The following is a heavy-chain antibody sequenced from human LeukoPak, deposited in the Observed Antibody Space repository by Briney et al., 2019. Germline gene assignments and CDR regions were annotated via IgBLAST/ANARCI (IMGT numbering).Heavy chain of an antibody. V-gene: IGHV3-7*01. Sequence: GGSLRLPCAASGFTFSSYWMSWVRQAPGKGLEWVANIKQDGSEKYYVDSVKGRFTISRDNAKNSLYLQMNSLRAEDTAVYYCARDGSGYCSSTSCYQFHNYYYGMDVWGQGTTVTVSS. CDR2: IKQDGSEK. D-gene: IGHD2-2*01. J-gene: IGHJ6*02. CDR3: ARDGSGYCSSTSCYQFHNYYYGMDV. CDR1: GFTFSSYW.